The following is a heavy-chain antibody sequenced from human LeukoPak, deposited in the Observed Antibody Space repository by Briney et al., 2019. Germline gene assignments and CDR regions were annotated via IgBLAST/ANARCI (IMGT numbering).Heavy chain of an antibody. V-gene: IGHV3-30*02. J-gene: IGHJ6*03. CDR3: AKDRSFGVVAAKGPRWSYYYMDV. D-gene: IGHD2-15*01. CDR1: GFTFSSYG. Sequence: GGSLRLSCAASGFTFSSYGMHWVRQAPGKGLEWVAFIRYDGSNKYYADSVKGRFTISRDNSKNTLCLQMNSLRAEDTAVYYCAKDRSFGVVAAKGPRWSYYYMDVWGKGTTVTISS. CDR2: IRYDGSNK.